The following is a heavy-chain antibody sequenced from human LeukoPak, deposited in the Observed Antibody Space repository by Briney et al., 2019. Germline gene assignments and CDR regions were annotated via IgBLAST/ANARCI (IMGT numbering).Heavy chain of an antibody. D-gene: IGHD1-26*01. CDR2: ISAYNGNT. CDR1: GGTFSSYG. V-gene: IGHV1-18*01. Sequence: AASVKVSCKASGGTFSSYGISWVRQAPGQGLEWMGWISAYNGNTNYAQKLQGRVTMTTDTSTSTAYMELRSLRSDDTAVYYCARVRGSYWTFYFDYWGQGTLVTVSS. CDR3: ARVRGSYWTFYFDY. J-gene: IGHJ4*02.